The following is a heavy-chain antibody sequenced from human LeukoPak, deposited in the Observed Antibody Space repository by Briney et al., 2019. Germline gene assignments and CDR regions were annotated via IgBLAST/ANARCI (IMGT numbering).Heavy chain of an antibody. CDR3: ARPSESIAAHPGGYCFDY. J-gene: IGHJ4*02. Sequence: SETLSLTCTVSGGSISSSSYYWGWIRQPPGKGLEWIGSIYYSGSTYYNPSLKSRVTISVDTSKNQFSLKLSSVTAADTAVYYCARPSESIAAHPGGYCFDYRGQGTLVTVSS. V-gene: IGHV4-39*01. D-gene: IGHD6-6*01. CDR2: IYYSGST. CDR1: GGSISSSSYY.